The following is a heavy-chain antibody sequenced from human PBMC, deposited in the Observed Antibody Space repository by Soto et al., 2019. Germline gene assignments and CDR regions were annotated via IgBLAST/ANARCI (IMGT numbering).Heavy chain of an antibody. CDR2: IYYSGST. CDR1: GGSISSYY. CDR3: ARFDRAIGWFDP. Sequence: SETLSLTCTVSGGSISSYYWSWIRQPPGKGLEWIGYIYYSGSTNYNPSLKSRVTISVDTSKNQFSLKLSSVTAADTAVYYCARFDRAIGWFDPWGQGTLVTVSS. D-gene: IGHD3-3*01. V-gene: IGHV4-59*01. J-gene: IGHJ5*02.